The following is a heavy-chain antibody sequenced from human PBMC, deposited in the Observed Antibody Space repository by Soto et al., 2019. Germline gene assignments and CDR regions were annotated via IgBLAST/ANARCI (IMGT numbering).Heavy chain of an antibody. J-gene: IGHJ4*02. CDR3: ARDMGPSGAYGY. CDR1: GFTFSTYW. V-gene: IGHV3-7*03. CDR2: IDPDGSQK. D-gene: IGHD1-26*01. Sequence: EVQLVDSGGDLVQPGGSLRLSRAASGFTFSTYWMSWVRQAPGKGLEWVANIDPDGSQKYYVDSVKGRFTISRDNAKNSLYLQMYSLRAEDTAVYYCARDMGPSGAYGYWGQGTLVTVSS.